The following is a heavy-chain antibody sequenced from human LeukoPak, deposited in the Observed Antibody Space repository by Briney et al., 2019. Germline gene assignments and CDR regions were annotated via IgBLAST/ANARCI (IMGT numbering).Heavy chain of an antibody. CDR3: AKVVVRGLIIAAEYYFDY. J-gene: IGHJ4*02. V-gene: IGHV3-23*01. CDR1: RFTFSSYA. CDR2: ISGSGAST. Sequence: PGGSLRLSCAASRFTFSSYAMSWVRQAPGKGLEWVSAISGSGASTYYADSVKGRFTISRDNSKNTLYLQMNSLRAEDTAVYYGAKVVVRGLIIAAEYYFDYWGQGTLVTVSS. D-gene: IGHD3-10*01.